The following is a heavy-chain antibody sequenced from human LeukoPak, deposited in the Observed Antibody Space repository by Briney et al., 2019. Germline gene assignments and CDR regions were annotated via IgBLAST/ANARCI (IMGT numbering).Heavy chain of an antibody. D-gene: IGHD2-15*01. CDR2: INPNSGGT. J-gene: IGHJ5*01. V-gene: IGHV1-2*02. CDR1: GYTFTGYY. CDR3: ASLGVVVAATPGWFDY. Sequence: GASVKVSCKASGYTFTGYYMHWVRQAPGQGLEWMGWINPNSGGTNYAQKFQGRVTMTRDTSISTAYMELSRLRSDDTAVYYCASLGVVVAATPGWFDYWGQGTLVTVSS.